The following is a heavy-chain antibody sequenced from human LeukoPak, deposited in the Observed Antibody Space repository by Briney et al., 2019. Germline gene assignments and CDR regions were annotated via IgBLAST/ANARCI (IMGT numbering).Heavy chain of an antibody. Sequence: GGSLRLSCAASGFIFRTYWMSWVRQAPGKGLEWVANIKQDGSETYYLDPVKGRFTISRDNAGNSLYLQMNSLRVEDTAVYYCVREGTTVALFDYWGQGSLVTVSS. V-gene: IGHV3-7*01. CDR2: IKQDGSET. CDR1: GFIFRTYW. CDR3: VREGTTVALFDY. D-gene: IGHD6-19*01. J-gene: IGHJ4*02.